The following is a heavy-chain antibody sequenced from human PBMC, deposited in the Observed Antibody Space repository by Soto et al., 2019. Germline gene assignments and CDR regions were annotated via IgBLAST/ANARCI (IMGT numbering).Heavy chain of an antibody. CDR3: AKDLRAYCSGGSCYYFDY. J-gene: IGHJ4*02. D-gene: IGHD2-15*01. V-gene: IGHV3-30*18. CDR2: ISYDGSNK. Sequence: ESGGGVVQPGRSLRLSCAASGFTFSSYGMHWVRQAPGKGLEWVAVISYDGSNKYYADSVKGRFTISRDNSKNTLYLQMNSLRAEDTAVYYCAKDLRAYCSGGSCYYFDYWGQGTLVTVSS. CDR1: GFTFSSYG.